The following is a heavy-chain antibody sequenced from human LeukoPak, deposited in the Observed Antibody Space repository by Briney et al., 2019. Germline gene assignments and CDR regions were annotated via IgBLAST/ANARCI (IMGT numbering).Heavy chain of an antibody. CDR1: GGSISSYY. V-gene: IGHV4-59*01. CDR2: IYYSGST. Sequence: SETLSLTCTVSGGSISSYYWSWIRQPPGKGLEWIGYIYYSGSTNYNPSLKSRVTISVDTPKNQFSLKLSSVTAADTAVYYCARGGGCCSGGSCYEDYWGQGTLVTVSS. J-gene: IGHJ4*02. D-gene: IGHD2-15*01. CDR3: ARGGGCCSGGSCYEDY.